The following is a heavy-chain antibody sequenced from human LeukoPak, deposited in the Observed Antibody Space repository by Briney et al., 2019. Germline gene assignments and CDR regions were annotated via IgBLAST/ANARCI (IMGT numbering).Heavy chain of an antibody. CDR2: NDCHDGK. CDR3: ARIGEGAMYDAFDI. J-gene: IGHJ3*02. CDR1: GWSRSTSGLG. D-gene: IGHD1-26*01. V-gene: IGHV2-70*11. Sequence: ESSATLANTTHALTLTSTFSGWSRSTSGLGVSWIRKPLGKALEWLARNDCHDGKYYSTALTTRLTISKDTCKNPVVLTMTYLDCVDTATYYCARIGEGAMYDAFDIWGQRTMVTVS.